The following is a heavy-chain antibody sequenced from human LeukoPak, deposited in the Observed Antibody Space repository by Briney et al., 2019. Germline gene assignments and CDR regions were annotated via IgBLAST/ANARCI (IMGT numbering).Heavy chain of an antibody. J-gene: IGHJ3*02. D-gene: IGHD6-13*01. CDR2: IYYSRST. CDR1: GGSIRSTDYY. V-gene: IGHV4-39*01. CDR3: ARHPQPFDI. Sequence: SETLSLTCTVSGGSIRSTDYYWGWIRQPPGKGLEWIGTIYYSRSTNYNPSLKSRVTISLDMSNNQFSLKLTSVTAADTAMYYCARHPQPFDIWGHGTMVTVSS.